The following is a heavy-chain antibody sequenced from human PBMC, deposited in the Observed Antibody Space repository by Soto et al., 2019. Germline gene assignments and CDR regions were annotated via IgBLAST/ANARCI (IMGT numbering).Heavy chain of an antibody. V-gene: IGHV3-15*07. CDR3: STDSYSDMTVVRLDN. Sequence: PGGSLRLSCAASGFTFSNAWINWVRQAPGKGLEWVGRIKSKTDGGTTDFAAPVKGRFAISRDDSKNIAYMQMNSLKIEDTAVYYCSTDSYSDMTVVRLDNWGHGTLVTVPS. D-gene: IGHD3-22*01. CDR2: IKSKTDGGTT. CDR1: GFTFSNAW. J-gene: IGHJ4*01.